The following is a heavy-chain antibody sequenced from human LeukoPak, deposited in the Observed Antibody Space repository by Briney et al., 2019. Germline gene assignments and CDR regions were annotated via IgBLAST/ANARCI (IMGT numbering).Heavy chain of an antibody. CDR3: ARESYQALDY. Sequence: SETLSLACSVSGGSISGYYWSWIRQPAGKGLEWIGRIYTSGSTNYNPTLKSRVTMSVDTSKNQFSLKLSSVTAADTAVYYCARESYQALDYWGQGTLVTVSS. J-gene: IGHJ4*02. CDR1: GGSISGYY. V-gene: IGHV4-4*07. CDR2: IYTSGST. D-gene: IGHD1-26*01.